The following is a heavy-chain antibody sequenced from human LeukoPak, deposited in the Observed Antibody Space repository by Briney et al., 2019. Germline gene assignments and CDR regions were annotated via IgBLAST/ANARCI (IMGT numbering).Heavy chain of an antibody. D-gene: IGHD1-26*01. Sequence: PSETLSLTCSVSDGSINSYYWNRIRRPPGKGLEWIGYIYYNGNTNYSPSLKSRVTMSVDTSKNLFSLKVSSVTAADTAVYYCARGRSNYYGMDVWGQGTTVTVSS. CDR2: IYYNGNT. CDR1: DGSINSYY. CDR3: ARGRSNYYGMDV. J-gene: IGHJ6*02. V-gene: IGHV4-59*01.